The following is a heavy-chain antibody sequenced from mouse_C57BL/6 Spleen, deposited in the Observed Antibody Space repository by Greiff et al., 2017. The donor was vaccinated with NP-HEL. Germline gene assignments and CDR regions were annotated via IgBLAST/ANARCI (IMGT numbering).Heavy chain of an antibody. Sequence: VQLQQPGAELVKPGASVKLSCKASGYTFTSYWMHWVKQRPGQGLEWIGMIHPNSGSTNYNEKFKSKATLTVDKSSSTAYMQLSSLTSEDSADYYCARNPGYYDFYCDVGGTGTTVTVSS. CDR2: IHPNSGST. J-gene: IGHJ1*03. CDR3: ARNPGYYDFYCDV. D-gene: IGHD2-3*01. CDR1: GYTFTSYW. V-gene: IGHV1-64*01.